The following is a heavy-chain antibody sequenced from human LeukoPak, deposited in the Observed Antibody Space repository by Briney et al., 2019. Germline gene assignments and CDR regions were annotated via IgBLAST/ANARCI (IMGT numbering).Heavy chain of an antibody. CDR3: ARHTITMVRGAFFDY. CDR2: IYYSGST. CDR1: GGSISSGGYY. V-gene: IGHV4-31*03. D-gene: IGHD3-10*01. Sequence: SETLSLTCTVSGGSISSGGYYWSWIRQHPGKGLEWIGYIYYSGSTYYNPSLKSRVTISVDTSKNQFSLKLSSVTAADTAVYYCARHTITMVRGAFFDYWGQGTLVTVSS. J-gene: IGHJ4*02.